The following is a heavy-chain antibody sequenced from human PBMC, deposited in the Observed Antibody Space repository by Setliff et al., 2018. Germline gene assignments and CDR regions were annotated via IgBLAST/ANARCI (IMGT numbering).Heavy chain of an antibody. D-gene: IGHD2-15*01. Sequence: AASVKVSCKASGGTFNTYGITWVRQAPAQGLEWMGGIIPGLGILDYAQKFQDRVTITADRSTSTAYMELSSLRSEDTAVYYCASRTHPHVFTVITQGGGWWYYYMDVWGKGTTVTVSS. J-gene: IGHJ6*03. CDR2: IIPGLGIL. CDR3: ASRTHPHVFTVITQGGGWWYYYMDV. CDR1: GGTFNTYG. V-gene: IGHV1-69*10.